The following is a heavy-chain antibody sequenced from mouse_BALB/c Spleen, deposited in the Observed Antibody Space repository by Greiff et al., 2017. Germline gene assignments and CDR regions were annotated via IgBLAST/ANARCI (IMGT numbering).Heavy chain of an antibody. CDR1: GFTFSSYG. J-gene: IGHJ2*01. Sequence: EVMLVESGGDLVKPGGSLKLSCAASGFTFSSYGMSWVRQTPDKRLEWVATISSGGSYTYYPDSVKGRFTISRDNAKNTLYLQMSSLKSEDTAMYYCARPWDGGFDYWGQGTTLTVSS. CDR2: ISSGGSYT. D-gene: IGHD4-1*01. CDR3: ARPWDGGFDY. V-gene: IGHV5-6*01.